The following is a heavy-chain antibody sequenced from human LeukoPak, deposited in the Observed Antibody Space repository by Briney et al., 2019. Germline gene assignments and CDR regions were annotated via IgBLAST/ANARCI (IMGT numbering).Heavy chain of an antibody. D-gene: IGHD5-24*01. CDR2: IKSKTDGGTT. V-gene: IGHV3-15*01. J-gene: IGHJ4*02. CDR1: GFTFSNAW. Sequence: GGSLRLSCAASGFTFSNAWMSWVRQAPGKGLEWVGRIKSKTDGGTTDYAAPVKGRFTISRDNSKNTLYLQMNSLRAEDTAVYHCARTKEMATISYFDSWGQGTLVTVSS. CDR3: ARTKEMATISYFDS.